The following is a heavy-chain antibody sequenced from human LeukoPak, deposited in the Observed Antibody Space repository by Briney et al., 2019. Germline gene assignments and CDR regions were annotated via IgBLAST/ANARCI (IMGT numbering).Heavy chain of an antibody. Sequence: GGSLRLSCAASGFTFSSYWMHWVRQAPGKGLVWVSHINNDGSSTSYADSVKGRFTISRDNAKNTLYLQMNGLRTEDTAVYYCACYGIAPPYWGQGTLVTVSS. V-gene: IGHV3-74*01. D-gene: IGHD2-15*01. CDR2: INNDGSST. J-gene: IGHJ4*02. CDR1: GFTFSSYW. CDR3: ACYGIAPPY.